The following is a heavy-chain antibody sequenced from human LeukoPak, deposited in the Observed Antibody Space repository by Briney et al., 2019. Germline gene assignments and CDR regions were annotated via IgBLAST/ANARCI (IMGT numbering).Heavy chain of an antibody. D-gene: IGHD3-22*01. J-gene: IGHJ4*02. CDR1: GGSISSSSYY. V-gene: IGHV4-39*07. CDR2: IYYSGST. Sequence: SETLSLTCTVSGGSISSSSYYWGWIRQPPGKGLEWIGSIYYSGSTYYNPSLKSRVTISVDTSKNQFSLKLSSVTAADTAVYYCAREIPSPYYDSSGQFDYWGQGTLVTVSS. CDR3: AREIPSPYYDSSGQFDY.